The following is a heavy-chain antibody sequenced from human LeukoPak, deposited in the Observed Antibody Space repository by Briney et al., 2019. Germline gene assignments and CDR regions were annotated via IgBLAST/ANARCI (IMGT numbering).Heavy chain of an antibody. CDR3: ARTGSYSSGWYDY. J-gene: IGHJ4*02. Sequence: PSETLSLTCTVSGGSISSYYWSWIRQPPGKGLEWIGYIYYSGSTNYNPSLKSRVTISVDTSKNPFSLKLSSVTAADTAVYYCARTGSYSSGWYDYWGQGTLVTVSS. CDR1: GGSISSYY. V-gene: IGHV4-59*01. CDR2: IYYSGST. D-gene: IGHD6-19*01.